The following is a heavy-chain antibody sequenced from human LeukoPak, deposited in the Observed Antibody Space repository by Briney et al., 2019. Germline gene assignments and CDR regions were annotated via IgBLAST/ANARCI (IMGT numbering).Heavy chain of an antibody. CDR3: ARVAGGSAADY. J-gene: IGHJ4*02. V-gene: IGHV4-31*03. D-gene: IGHD1-26*01. Sequence: SQTLSLTCTVSGGSISSGGYYWSWLRHHPGTGLEWLGYIYYSGSTYYNPSIKSRVTISVDTSKNQFSLKLSSVTAADTAVYYCARVAGGSAADYWGQGTLVTVSS. CDR2: IYYSGST. CDR1: GGSISSGGYY.